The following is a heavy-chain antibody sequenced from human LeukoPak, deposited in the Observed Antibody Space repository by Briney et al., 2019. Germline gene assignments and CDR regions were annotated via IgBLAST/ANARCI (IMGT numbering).Heavy chain of an antibody. D-gene: IGHD2-2*01. CDR2: ISAYNGNT. CDR3: ARGAGKDCSSTSCYADYFDY. Sequence: ASVKVSCKASGYTFTSYGISWVRQAPGQGLEWMGWISAYNGNTNYAQKLQGRFTMTTDTSTRTAYMELRSLRSDDTAVYYCARGAGKDCSSTSCYADYFDYWGQGTLVTVSS. J-gene: IGHJ4*02. V-gene: IGHV1-18*01. CDR1: GYTFTSYG.